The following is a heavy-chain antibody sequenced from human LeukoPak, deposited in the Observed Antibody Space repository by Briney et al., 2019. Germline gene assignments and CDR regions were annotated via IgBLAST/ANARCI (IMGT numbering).Heavy chain of an antibody. CDR1: GFTFSRFY. J-gene: IGHJ3*02. CDR3: ARGAWEPEM. V-gene: IGHV3-7*04. CDR2: IQQDGSDK. Sequence: PGGSLRLSCATSGFTFSRFYMTWVRQTPGKGLEWVASIQQDGSDKYYVDSVKGRFTISRDNARNSLYLQMNSLGAEDTAVYYCARGAWEPEMWGQGTMVTVSS. D-gene: IGHD1-26*01.